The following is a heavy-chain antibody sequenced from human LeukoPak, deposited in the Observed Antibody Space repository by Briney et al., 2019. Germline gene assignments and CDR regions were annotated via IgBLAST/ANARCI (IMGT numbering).Heavy chain of an antibody. J-gene: IGHJ5*02. CDR3: ARDLAVAADWFDP. CDR2: ISWNSGST. Sequence: PGRSLRLSCAASGFTFDDYAMHWVRQAPGKGLEWVSGISWNSGSTSYAGSVKGRFTISRDNAKNTLYLQMNSLRAEDTAVYYCARDLAVAADWFDPWGQGTLVTVSS. D-gene: IGHD6-19*01. CDR1: GFTFDDYA. V-gene: IGHV3-9*01.